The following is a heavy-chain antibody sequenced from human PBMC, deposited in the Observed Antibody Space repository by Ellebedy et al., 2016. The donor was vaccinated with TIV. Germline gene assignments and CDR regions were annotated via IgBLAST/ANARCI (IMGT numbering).Heavy chain of an antibody. CDR2: IYPGDSDT. CDR3: ARRTATHDPTAAFEI. V-gene: IGHV5-51*01. CDR1: GYSFTSYW. Sequence: PGGSLRLSCKGSGYSFTSYWIGWVRQMPGKGLEWLGIIYPGDSDTRYSPSFQGQVTISADKSISTAYLQWSSLKASDTAMYYCARRTATHDPTAAFEIWGQGTMVTVSS. J-gene: IGHJ3*02.